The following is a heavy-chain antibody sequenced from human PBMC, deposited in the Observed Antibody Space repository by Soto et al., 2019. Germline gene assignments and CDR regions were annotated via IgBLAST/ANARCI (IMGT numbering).Heavy chain of an antibody. CDR1: GYIFTDYY. Sequence: QEQLVQSGAEVKKPGASLKVSCQASGYIFTDYYVHWVRQAPGQGLEWIGWFNPNGGIKKYAQTFQDRVTLSDDTSTNTAYLEMRSLRFDDTAVYFCAREAARYYGLELWGQGTTVTVSS. V-gene: IGHV1-2*02. CDR3: AREAARYYGLEL. J-gene: IGHJ6*02. CDR2: FNPNGGIK.